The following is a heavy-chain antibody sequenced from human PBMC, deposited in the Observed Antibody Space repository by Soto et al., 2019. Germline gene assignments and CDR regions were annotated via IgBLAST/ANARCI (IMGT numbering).Heavy chain of an antibody. V-gene: IGHV3-15*01. D-gene: IGHD1-26*01. CDR3: TTDRVLRTGTNYYYYGMDV. Sequence: PVGSLRLSCAASGFTFSNAWMSWVRQAPGKGLEWVGRIKSKTDGGTTDYAAPVRGRFTISRDDSKNTLYLQMNSLKTEDTAVYYCTTDRVLRTGTNYYYYGMDVWGQGTLVTVSS. CDR2: IKSKTDGGTT. J-gene: IGHJ6*02. CDR1: GFTFSNAW.